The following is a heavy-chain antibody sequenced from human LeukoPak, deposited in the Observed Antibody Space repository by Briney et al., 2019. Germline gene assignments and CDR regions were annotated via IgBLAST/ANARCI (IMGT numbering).Heavy chain of an antibody. CDR2: INPSGGAT. D-gene: IGHD6-19*01. J-gene: IGHJ4*02. CDR1: EYTFTGYY. CDR3: ARDRIPVGGDYFDY. Sequence: ASVKVSCKASEYTFTGYYMHWVRQAPGQGLEWMGIINPSGGATSYAQKFQGRVTMTRDTSTSTLYMELSSLRSEDTAVYYCARDRIPVGGDYFDYWGQGTLVTVSS. V-gene: IGHV1-46*01.